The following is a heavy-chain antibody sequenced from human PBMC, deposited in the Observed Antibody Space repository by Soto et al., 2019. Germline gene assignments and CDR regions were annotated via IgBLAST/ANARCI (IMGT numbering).Heavy chain of an antibody. CDR3: ARDPNYDFWSGYSGWYYYYGMDV. J-gene: IGHJ6*02. D-gene: IGHD3-3*01. CDR2: ISAYNGNT. CDR1: GYTFTSYG. Sequence: ASVKVSCKASGYTFTSYGISWVRQAPGQGLEWMGWISAYNGNTNYAQKLQGRVTMTTDTSTSTAYMELRSLRSDDTAVYYCARDPNYDFWSGYSGWYYYYGMDVWGQGTTVTVSS. V-gene: IGHV1-18*01.